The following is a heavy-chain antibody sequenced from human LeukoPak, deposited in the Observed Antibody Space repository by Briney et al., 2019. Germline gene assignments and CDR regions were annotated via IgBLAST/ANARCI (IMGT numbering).Heavy chain of an antibody. D-gene: IGHD6-19*01. CDR3: ARDDLYSSGWYYYYGMDV. V-gene: IGHV1-46*01. J-gene: IGHJ6*02. CDR2: INPSGGST. CDR1: GYTFTSYY. Sequence: GASVKVSCKSSGYTFTSYYMYWVRQAPGQGLEWMGIINPSGGSTSYAQKFQGRVTMTRDTSTSTVYMELSSLRSEDTAVYYCARDDLYSSGWYYYYGMDVWGQGTTVTVSS.